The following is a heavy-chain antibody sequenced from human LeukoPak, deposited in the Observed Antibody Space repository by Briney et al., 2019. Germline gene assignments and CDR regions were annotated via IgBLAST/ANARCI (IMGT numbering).Heavy chain of an antibody. D-gene: IGHD3-16*01. CDR3: ARDLGPAAFDI. Sequence: ASVKVSCKASGGTLSNYGIMWVRQAPGQGLEWMGGIVPIYGTTNYAQKFQGRVTITTDESTTTAYMELSSLRSEDTAFYYCARDLGPAAFDIWGQGTVITVSS. V-gene: IGHV1-69*05. J-gene: IGHJ3*02. CDR1: GGTLSNYG. CDR2: IVPIYGTT.